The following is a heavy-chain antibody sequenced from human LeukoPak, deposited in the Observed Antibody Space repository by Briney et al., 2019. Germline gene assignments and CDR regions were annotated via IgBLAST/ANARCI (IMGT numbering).Heavy chain of an antibody. CDR1: GFTFSSYS. CDR3: ARCGYSYGPNDY. J-gene: IGHJ4*02. CDR2: ISSSSSYI. V-gene: IGHV3-21*01. Sequence: GGSLRLSCAASGFTFSSYSMNWVRQPPGKGLEWVSSISSSSSYIYYANSVKGRFAISRDNAKNSPYLQMNSLRAEDTAVYYCARCGYSYGPNDYWGQGTLVTVSS. D-gene: IGHD5-18*01.